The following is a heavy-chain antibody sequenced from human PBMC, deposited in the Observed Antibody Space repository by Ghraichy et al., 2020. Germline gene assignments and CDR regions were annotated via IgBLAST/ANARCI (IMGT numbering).Heavy chain of an antibody. CDR1: GYSFSTYA. Sequence: ASVKVSCKASGYSFSTYAIHWVRQAPGQRLEWMGWISPGSGNTKYSQNFQGRVTIFRDTSASTAYMELSSLRSEDTAIYYCARDGGVWGQGTMVTVSS. D-gene: IGHD3-16*01. CDR3: ARDGGV. V-gene: IGHV1-3*01. CDR2: ISPGSGNT. J-gene: IGHJ3*01.